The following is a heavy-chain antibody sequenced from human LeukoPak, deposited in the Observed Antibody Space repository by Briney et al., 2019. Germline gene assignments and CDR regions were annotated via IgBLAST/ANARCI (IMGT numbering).Heavy chain of an antibody. D-gene: IGHD3-16*02. J-gene: IGHJ3*02. Sequence: NSGGSLRLSCAASGFTFSSYSMNWVCQAPGKGLEWVSSISSSSSYIYYADSVKGRFTISRDNAKNSLYLQMNSLRAEDTAVYYCARGGALSLEFDIWGQGTMVTVSS. CDR3: ARGGALSLEFDI. CDR1: GFTFSSYS. CDR2: ISSSSSYI. V-gene: IGHV3-21*01.